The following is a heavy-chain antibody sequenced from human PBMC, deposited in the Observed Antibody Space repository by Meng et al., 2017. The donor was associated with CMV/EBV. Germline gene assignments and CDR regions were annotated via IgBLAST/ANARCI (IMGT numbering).Heavy chain of an antibody. Sequence: ASVKVSCKASGYTFTSYGISWVRQAPGQGLEWMGWISAYNGNTNYAQKLQGRVTMTTDTSTSTAYMELRSLRSDDTAVYYCARDYSPRITMIVVAHLGYWDQGTLVTVSS. V-gene: IGHV1-18*01. D-gene: IGHD3-22*01. CDR2: ISAYNGNT. CDR1: GYTFTSYG. CDR3: ARDYSPRITMIVVAHLGY. J-gene: IGHJ4*02.